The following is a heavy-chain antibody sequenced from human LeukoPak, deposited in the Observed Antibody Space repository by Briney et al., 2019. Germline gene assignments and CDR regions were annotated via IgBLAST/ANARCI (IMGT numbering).Heavy chain of an antibody. CDR1: GFTFSSYA. Sequence: GGPLRLSCAASGFTFSSYAMHCVRQAPGKGLEWVAVISYDGSNKYYADSVKGRFTISRDNSKNTLYPQMNSLRAEDTAVYYCARDWMGAADYWGQGTLVTVSS. D-gene: IGHD3-16*01. J-gene: IGHJ4*02. V-gene: IGHV3-30*04. CDR3: ARDWMGAADY. CDR2: ISYDGSNK.